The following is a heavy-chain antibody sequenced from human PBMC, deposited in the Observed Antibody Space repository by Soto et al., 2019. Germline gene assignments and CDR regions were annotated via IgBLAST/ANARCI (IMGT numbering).Heavy chain of an antibody. V-gene: IGHV1-18*01. CDR1: GYTFISYG. J-gene: IGHJ4*02. CDR2: ISAYNGNT. CDR3: ARTLQFWSSSDY. D-gene: IGHD3-3*01. Sequence: QVQLVQSGAEVKKPGASVKVSCKASGYTFISYGISWVRQAPGQGLEWMGWISAYNGNTNYAQKYQGRVTMTTDTATSTAYMELRSLRSDDTAVYCCARTLQFWSSSDYWGQGTLVTVSS.